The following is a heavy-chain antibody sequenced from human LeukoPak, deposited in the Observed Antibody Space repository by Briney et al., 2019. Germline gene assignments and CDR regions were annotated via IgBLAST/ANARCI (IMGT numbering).Heavy chain of an antibody. CDR3: ARDRDYGDAFDI. J-gene: IGHJ3*02. D-gene: IGHD4-17*01. Sequence: KASETLSLTCTVSGGSISSYYWSWIRQPPGKGQEWIGYIYYSGSTNYNPSLKSRVTISVDTSKNQFSLKLSSVTAADTAVYYCARDRDYGDAFDIWGQGTMVTVSS. CDR1: GGSISSYY. V-gene: IGHV4-59*01. CDR2: IYYSGST.